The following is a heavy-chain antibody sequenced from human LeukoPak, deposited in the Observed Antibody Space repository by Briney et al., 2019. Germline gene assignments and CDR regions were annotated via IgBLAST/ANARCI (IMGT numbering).Heavy chain of an antibody. CDR3: AHSRTGYSYYYYYYGMDV. D-gene: IGHD3/OR15-3a*01. CDR2: IYWDDDK. J-gene: IGHJ6*04. CDR1: GFSLSTSGVG. Sequence: SGPTLVNPTQALTLTCTFSGFSLSTSGVGVGWIRQPPGKALEWLALIYWDDDKRYSPSLESRLTITKDTSKNQVVLTMTNMDPVDTATYYCAHSRTGYSYYYYYYGMDVWGKGTTVTVSS. V-gene: IGHV2-5*02.